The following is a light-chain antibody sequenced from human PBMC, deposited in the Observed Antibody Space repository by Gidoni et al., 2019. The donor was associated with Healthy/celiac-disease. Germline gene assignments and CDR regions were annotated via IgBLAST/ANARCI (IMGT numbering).Light chain of an antibody. CDR1: QSISSY. CDR2: AAS. CDR3: QQSYSTPRIT. Sequence: DIHMTQSPSSLSASVGDRVTITCRASQSISSYLNWYQQKPGKAPKLLIYAASSLQSGVPSRFSGSGSGTDFTLTIRSLQPEDFATYYCQQSYSTPRITFGQGTRLEIK. V-gene: IGKV1-39*01. J-gene: IGKJ5*01.